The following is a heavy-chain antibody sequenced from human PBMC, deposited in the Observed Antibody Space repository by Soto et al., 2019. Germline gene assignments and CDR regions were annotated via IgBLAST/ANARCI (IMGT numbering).Heavy chain of an antibody. V-gene: IGHV3-74*01. CDR2: INTDGSST. CDR1: GFTFSNYW. Sequence: EVQLVESGGGLVQPGGSLRLSCPASGFTFSNYWMHWVRQAPGKGLVWVSRINTDGSSTSYADSVKGRFTISRDNAKNTLYLQMNSLRAEDTALYYCARDGGTYFNWFDPWGQGTLVTVSS. D-gene: IGHD1-26*01. CDR3: ARDGGTYFNWFDP. J-gene: IGHJ5*02.